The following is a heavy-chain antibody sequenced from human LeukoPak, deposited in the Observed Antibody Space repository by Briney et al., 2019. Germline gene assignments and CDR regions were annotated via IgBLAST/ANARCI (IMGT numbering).Heavy chain of an antibody. Sequence: GAAVKVSCKASGCTCRQYSISWVRRAPGKGLEWMGWVSPSDTTRVYAQDFQGRVTMTADTNTNTVSMELRSLRSDDTAVYFCARDYISPLETDNGDGFEIWGQGTVVTVSS. CDR1: GCTCRQYS. V-gene: IGHV1-18*01. D-gene: IGHD1-1*01. J-gene: IGHJ3*02. CDR2: VSPSDTTR. CDR3: ARDYISPLETDNGDGFEI.